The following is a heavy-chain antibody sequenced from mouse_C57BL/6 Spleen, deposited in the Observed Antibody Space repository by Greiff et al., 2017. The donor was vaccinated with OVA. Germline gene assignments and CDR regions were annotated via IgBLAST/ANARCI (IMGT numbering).Heavy chain of an antibody. Sequence: DVMLVESGGGLVQPGGSLSLSCAASGFTFTDYYMSWVRQPPGKALEWLGFIRNKANGYTTEYSASVKGRFTISRDNSQSILYLQMNALRAEDSATYYCARSSLGRDFDYWGQGTTLTVSS. V-gene: IGHV7-3*01. D-gene: IGHD4-1*01. CDR3: ARSSLGRDFDY. CDR2: IRNKANGYTT. CDR1: GFTFTDYY. J-gene: IGHJ2*01.